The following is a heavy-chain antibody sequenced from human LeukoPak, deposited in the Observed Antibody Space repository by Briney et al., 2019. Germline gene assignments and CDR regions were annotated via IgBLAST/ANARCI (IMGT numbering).Heavy chain of an antibody. J-gene: IGHJ4*02. CDR1: GFTFSSYA. CDR2: ISYDGSNK. CDR3: ARQDYGSGSYFPL. V-gene: IGHV3-30*04. Sequence: GGSLRLSCAASGFTFSSYAMHWVRQAPDKGLEWVAVISYDGSNKYYADSVKGRFTISRDNSKNTLYLQMNSLRAEDTAVYYCARQDYGSGSYFPLWGQGTLVTVSS. D-gene: IGHD3-10*01.